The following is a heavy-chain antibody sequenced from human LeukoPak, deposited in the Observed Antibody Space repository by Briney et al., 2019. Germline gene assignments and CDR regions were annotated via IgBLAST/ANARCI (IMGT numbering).Heavy chain of an antibody. V-gene: IGHV3-21*01. J-gene: IGHJ4*02. D-gene: IGHD6-6*01. CDR1: GFTFSSYS. CDR2: ISSSSSYI. CDR3: ARHRASIAARPLDY. Sequence: PGGSLRLSCAASGFTFSSYSMNWVRQAPGKGLEWVSSISSSSSYIYYADSVKGRFTISRDNAKNSLYLQMNSLRAEDTAVYYCARHRASIAARPLDYWGQGTLVIVSS.